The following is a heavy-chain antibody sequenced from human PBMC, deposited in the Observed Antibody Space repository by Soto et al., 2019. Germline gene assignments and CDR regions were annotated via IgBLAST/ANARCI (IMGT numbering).Heavy chain of an antibody. D-gene: IGHD6-13*01. J-gene: IGHJ4*02. Sequence: QVQLVQSGAEVKEPGSSVKVSCKASGDLFNNHAFNWVRQAPGQGLEWMGRISPLFSTTNYAQKFQGRVTIGADELTTIVYLEVNNLESDDTAMSYCAASSAIAAAGYFKFWGQGTLGTVSP. CDR1: GDLFNNHA. CDR2: ISPLFSTT. V-gene: IGHV1-69*01. CDR3: AASSAIAAAGYFKF.